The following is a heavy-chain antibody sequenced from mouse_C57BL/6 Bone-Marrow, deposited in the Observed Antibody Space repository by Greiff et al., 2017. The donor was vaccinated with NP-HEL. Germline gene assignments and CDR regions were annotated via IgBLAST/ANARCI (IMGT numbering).Heavy chain of an antibody. J-gene: IGHJ2*01. CDR3: ARLFITTVVATDY. Sequence: DVKLVESGGGLVKPGGSLKLSCAASGFTFSSYAMSWVRQTPEKRLEWVATISDGGSYTYYPDNVKGRFTISRDNAKNNLYLQMSHLKSEDTAMYYCARLFITTVVATDYWGQGTTLTVSS. CDR2: ISDGGSYT. D-gene: IGHD1-1*01. V-gene: IGHV5-4*03. CDR1: GFTFSSYA.